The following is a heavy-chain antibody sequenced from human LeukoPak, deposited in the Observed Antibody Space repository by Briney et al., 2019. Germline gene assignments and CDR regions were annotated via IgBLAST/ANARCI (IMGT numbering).Heavy chain of an antibody. CDR2: ISTTGST. Sequence: NPSETLSLTCSVSSGSITSHFWSWIRQPAGKGLEWIGRISTTGSTNYNPSLKSRVTMSVDTSTNQLSLKLSSVTAADTAVYYCARGGGLGLRYWGQGTLVTVSS. V-gene: IGHV4-4*07. CDR3: ARGGGLGLRY. J-gene: IGHJ4*02. CDR1: SGSITSHF. D-gene: IGHD3-16*01.